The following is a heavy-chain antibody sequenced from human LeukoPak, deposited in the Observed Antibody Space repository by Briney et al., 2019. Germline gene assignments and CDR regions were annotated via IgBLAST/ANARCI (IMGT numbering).Heavy chain of an antibody. V-gene: IGHV1-2*02. J-gene: IGHJ5*02. CDR1: GYTFTGYY. CDR2: INPNSGGT. CDR3: ARGGSYGSGSKGWFDP. Sequence: GASVKVSCKASGYTFTGYYMHWVRQAPGQGLEWMGWINPNSGGTNYAQKFQSRVTMTRDTSISTAYMELSRLRSDDTAVYYCARGGSYGSGSKGWFDPWGQGTLVTVSS. D-gene: IGHD3-10*01.